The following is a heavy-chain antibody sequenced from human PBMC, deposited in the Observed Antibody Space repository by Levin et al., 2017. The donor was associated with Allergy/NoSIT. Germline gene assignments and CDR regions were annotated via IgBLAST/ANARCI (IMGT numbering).Heavy chain of an antibody. J-gene: IGHJ3*02. CDR1: GFTFSDYY. CDR3: AREGLASDAFDI. CDR2: ISSSSSYT. Sequence: GESLKISCAASGFTFSDYYMSWIRQAPGKGLEWVSYISSSSSYTNYADSVKGRFTISRDNAKNSLYLQMNSLRAEDTAVYYCAREGLASDAFDIWGQGTMVTVSS. V-gene: IGHV3-11*05.